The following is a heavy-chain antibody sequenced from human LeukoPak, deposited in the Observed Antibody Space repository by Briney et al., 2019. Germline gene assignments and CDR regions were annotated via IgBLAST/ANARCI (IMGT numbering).Heavy chain of an antibody. D-gene: IGHD3-9*01. CDR1: GYTFTSYG. V-gene: IGHV1-18*01. CDR3: ARATYYDIMTGYYNNWFDP. Sequence: GASVKVSCKASGYTFTSYGISWVRQAPGQGLAWMGWISAYNGNTNYAQKLQGRVTMTTDTSTSTAYMELRSLRSADTAVEYCARATYYDIMTGYYNNWFDPWGQGTLVTVSS. CDR2: ISAYNGNT. J-gene: IGHJ5*01.